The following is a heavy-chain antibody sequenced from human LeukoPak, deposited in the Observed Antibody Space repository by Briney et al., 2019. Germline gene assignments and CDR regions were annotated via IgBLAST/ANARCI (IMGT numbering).Heavy chain of an antibody. CDR1: GGSISSYY. CDR3: ARAERYCTNGVCYRAEYFQH. D-gene: IGHD2-8*01. Sequence: SETLSLTCTVSGGSISSYYWSWIRQPPGKGLEWIGSIYYSGSTYYNPSLKSRVIISIDTSKNQFSLKLSSVTAADTAVYYCARAERYCTNGVCYRAEYFQHWGQGTLVTVSS. CDR2: IYYSGST. V-gene: IGHV4-59*12. J-gene: IGHJ1*01.